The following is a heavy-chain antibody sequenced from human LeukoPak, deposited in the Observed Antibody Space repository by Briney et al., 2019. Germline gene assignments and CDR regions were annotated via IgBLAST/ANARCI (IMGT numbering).Heavy chain of an antibody. CDR2: IYSSGNT. D-gene: IGHD3-10*01. J-gene: IGHJ4*02. CDR1: GVSISSGDYS. Sequence: SETLSLTCAVSGVSISSGDYSWSWTRHPPGGGLERIGYIYSSGNTLYNPSLRSRATITLDRTKNQYSLRLSSVTAADTAVYYCAADYGSGSYRFEDWGQGALVSVSS. V-gene: IGHV4-30-2*01. CDR3: AADYGSGSYRFED.